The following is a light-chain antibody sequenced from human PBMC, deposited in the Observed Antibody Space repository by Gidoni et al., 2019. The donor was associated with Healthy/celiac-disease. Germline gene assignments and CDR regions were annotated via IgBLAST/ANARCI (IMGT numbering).Light chain of an antibody. CDR1: QSISSW. Sequence: DIQMTPSPSTLSASVADRVTITCRASQSISSWLAWYQQKPGKAPTRLIYKASSLESGVPSRFSGSGSGTEFTLTISSLQPDDFATYYCQQYNSYSSTFGGGTKVEIK. J-gene: IGKJ4*01. V-gene: IGKV1-5*03. CDR2: KAS. CDR3: QQYNSYSST.